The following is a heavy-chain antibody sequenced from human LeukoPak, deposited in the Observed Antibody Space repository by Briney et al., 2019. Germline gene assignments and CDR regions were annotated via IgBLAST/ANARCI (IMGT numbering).Heavy chain of an antibody. Sequence: RPGGSLRLSCAASGFTLSSYGMSWVRQAPGKGLEWVSAISGSGGSTYYADSVKGRFTISRDNSKNTLYLQMNSLRAEDTAVYYCAKDRDYFTVTTKDYWGQGTLVTVSS. CDR2: ISGSGGST. V-gene: IGHV3-23*01. D-gene: IGHD4-17*01. CDR3: AKDRDYFTVTTKDY. J-gene: IGHJ4*02. CDR1: GFTLSSYG.